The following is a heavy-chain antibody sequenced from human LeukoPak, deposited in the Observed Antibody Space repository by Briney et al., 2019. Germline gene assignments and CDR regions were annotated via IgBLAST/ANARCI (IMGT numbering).Heavy chain of an antibody. CDR1: GGSISSSSYY. Sequence: SETLSLTCTVSGGSISSSSYYWGWIRQPPGKGLEWIGSIYYSGSTYYNPSLKSRVTISVDTSKHQFSLKLSSVTAADTAVYYCARRQVATFYYYYYMDVWGKGTTVTVSS. CDR3: ARRQVATFYYYYYMDV. J-gene: IGHJ6*03. V-gene: IGHV4-39*01. D-gene: IGHD5-12*01. CDR2: IYYSGST.